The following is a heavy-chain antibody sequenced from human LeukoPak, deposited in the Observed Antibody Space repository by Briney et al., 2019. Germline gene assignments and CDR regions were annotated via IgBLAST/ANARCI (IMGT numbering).Heavy chain of an antibody. CDR3: ARGGSWGSGSFYY. D-gene: IGHD3-10*01. Sequence: SQTLSLTCTVSGGSISSGSYYWSWIRQPAGKGLEWIGRIYTSGSTNYNPSLKSRVTISVDTSKNRFSLKLSSVTAADTAVYYCARGGSWGSGSFYYWGQGTLVTVSS. CDR1: GGSISSGSYY. CDR2: IYTSGST. V-gene: IGHV4-61*02. J-gene: IGHJ4*02.